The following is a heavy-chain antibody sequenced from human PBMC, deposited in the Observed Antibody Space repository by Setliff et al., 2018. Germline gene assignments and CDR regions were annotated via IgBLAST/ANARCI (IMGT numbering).Heavy chain of an antibody. CDR1: GYTFTNYG. D-gene: IGHD3-9*01. J-gene: IGHJ6*02. CDR3: AKEPAISLTEAIRRSYYDYALDV. Sequence: ASVKVSCKASGYTFTNYGINWVRQAPGQGLEWMGWISAYTGNTNYAQKLQGRVSMTTDTSTSTAYMELRNPRSDDAAIYYCAKEPAISLTEAIRRSYYDYALDVWGQGTTVTVSS. V-gene: IGHV1-18*01. CDR2: ISAYTGNT.